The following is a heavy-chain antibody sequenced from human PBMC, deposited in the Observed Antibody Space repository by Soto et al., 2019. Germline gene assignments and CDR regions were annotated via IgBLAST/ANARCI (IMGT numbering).Heavy chain of an antibody. V-gene: IGHV4-59*11. D-gene: IGHD6-19*01. CDR2: IFYSGSTTY. CDR1: GGSISGHY. J-gene: IGHJ4*01. CDR3: ARVGSSGLSPDY. Sequence: SETLSLTCTVSGGSISGHYWIWIRQPPGEGMEWIGYIFYSGSTTYNNNPSLKSRVSISVDTSKNQFYLRLSSVTAADTAVYYCARVGSSGLSPDYWGHGTLVTVSS.